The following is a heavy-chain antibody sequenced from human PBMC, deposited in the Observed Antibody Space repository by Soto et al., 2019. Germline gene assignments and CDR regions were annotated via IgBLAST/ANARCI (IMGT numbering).Heavy chain of an antibody. CDR3: ARGPLVVLNYFES. CDR1: GGTFRNYP. CDR2: IFPLTDIP. V-gene: IGHV1-69*02. J-gene: IGHJ4*02. Sequence: QVQLVQSGTEVKKPGSSVKVSCKASGGTFRNYPINWVRQAPGQGLEWMGSIFPLTDIPDYAQNFQARLTISADKSTSTAYMELISLTSDDTAVYFCARGPLVVLNYFESWGQGTLVTVSS.